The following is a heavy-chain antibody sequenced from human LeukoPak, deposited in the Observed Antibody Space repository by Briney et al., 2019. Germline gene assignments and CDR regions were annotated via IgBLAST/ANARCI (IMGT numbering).Heavy chain of an antibody. Sequence: ASVKVSCKASNYTFTSYGMSWVRQAPGQGLEWMAWINAYNGDTNYAQKFQGRVTLTTDTPTSTAYMELRSLRSEDTAVYYCARDPDMVRGVTPYNWFDPWGQGTLVTVSS. CDR3: ARDPDMVRGVTPYNWFDP. V-gene: IGHV1-18*01. CDR2: INAYNGDT. CDR1: NYTFTSYG. D-gene: IGHD3-10*01. J-gene: IGHJ5*02.